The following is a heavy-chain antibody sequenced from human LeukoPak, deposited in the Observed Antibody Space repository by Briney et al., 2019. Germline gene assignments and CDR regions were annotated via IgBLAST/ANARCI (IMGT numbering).Heavy chain of an antibody. J-gene: IGHJ4*02. V-gene: IGHV1-18*04. CDR2: ISAYSGNT. Sequence: ASVKVSCKASGYTFTSYGISWVRQAPGQGLEWMGWISAYSGNTNYAQKLQGRVTMTTDTSTSTAYMELRSLRSDDTAVYYCARVRTGYCSSTSCPRNFDYWGQGTLVTVSS. D-gene: IGHD2-2*01. CDR1: GYTFTSYG. CDR3: ARVRTGYCSSTSCPRNFDY.